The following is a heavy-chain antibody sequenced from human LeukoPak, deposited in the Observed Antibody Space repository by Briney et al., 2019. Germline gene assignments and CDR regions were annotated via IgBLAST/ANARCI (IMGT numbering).Heavy chain of an antibody. CDR1: GDSISTYF. CDR3: AGTYYYGSGSYYDY. CDR2: IYYSGST. Sequence: PSETLSLTCTVSGDSISTYFWSWIRQPPGKGLEWIGYIYYSGSTNYNPSLKSRVTISVDTSKNQFSLKLSSVTAADTAVYYCAGTYYYGSGSYYDYWGQGTLVTVSS. V-gene: IGHV4-59*01. J-gene: IGHJ4*02. D-gene: IGHD3-10*01.